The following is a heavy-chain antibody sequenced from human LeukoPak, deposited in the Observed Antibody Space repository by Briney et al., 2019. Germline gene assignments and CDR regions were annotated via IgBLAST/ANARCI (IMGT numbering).Heavy chain of an antibody. CDR2: INTGNGNT. CDR3: ARDHSGYDS. Sequence: ASVKVSCKASGYIFTSYAMHWVRQAPGQGLEWMGWINTGNGNTKYSQKFQGWVTMTRDTSISTAYMELSRLRSDDTAVYYCARDHSGYDSWGQGTLVTVSS. V-gene: IGHV1-3*04. J-gene: IGHJ4*02. CDR1: GYIFTSYA. D-gene: IGHD5-12*01.